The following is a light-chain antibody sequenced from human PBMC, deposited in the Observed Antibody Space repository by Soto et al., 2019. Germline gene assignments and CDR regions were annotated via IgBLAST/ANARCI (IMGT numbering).Light chain of an antibody. Sequence: EIVMAQSPATLSVSPGERATLSCRASQSVGSNLAWYQQKPGQAPRLLIYGASTRFTGIPARFSGSGSGTEFTLTISSLQSEDFAVYHCQQYYNWWTFGQGTKVDIK. CDR2: GAS. J-gene: IGKJ1*01. CDR3: QQYYNWWT. CDR1: QSVGSN. V-gene: IGKV3-15*01.